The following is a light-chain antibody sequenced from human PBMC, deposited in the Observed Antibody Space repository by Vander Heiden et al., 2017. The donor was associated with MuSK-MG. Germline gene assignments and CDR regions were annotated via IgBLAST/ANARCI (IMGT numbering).Light chain of an antibody. CDR3: MQYTQSL. Sequence: DIVITQTPPSLPVNPGEPASISCRSSQSLLHSNGYTYLHWDRQKPGQSPQLLIYRVSNHISGVQDRFSGSGAGSDFTLKSSWGEDKDVGVYDSMQYTQSLFGEGTRLEIK. J-gene: IGKJ5*01. V-gene: IGKV2D-29*02. CDR1: QSLLHSNGYTY. CDR2: RVS.